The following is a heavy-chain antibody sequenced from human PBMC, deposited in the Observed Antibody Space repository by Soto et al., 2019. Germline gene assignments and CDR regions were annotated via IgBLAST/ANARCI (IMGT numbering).Heavy chain of an antibody. D-gene: IGHD2-8*02. CDR2: IYYSGST. J-gene: IGHJ4*02. V-gene: IGHV4-39*01. CDR3: GGHLRTAGTGFDY. Sequence: SETLSLTCTVSGGSISSSSYYWGWIRQPPGKGLEWIGSIYYSGSTYYNPSLKSRVTISVDTSKNQFSLKLSSVTAADTAVYYCGGHLRTAGTGFDYWGQGTLVTVSS. CDR1: GGSISSSSYY.